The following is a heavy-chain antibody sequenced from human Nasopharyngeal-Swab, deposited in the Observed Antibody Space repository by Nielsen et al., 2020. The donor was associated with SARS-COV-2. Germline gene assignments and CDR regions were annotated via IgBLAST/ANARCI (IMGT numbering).Heavy chain of an antibody. Sequence: GESLKISCAASGFTFSSYSMNWVRQAPGKGLEWVSSISSSSSYIYYADSVKGRFTISRDNAKNSPYLQMNSLRAEDTAVYYCARGQYCSSTSCYARGYYYYGMDVWGQGTTVTVSS. CDR1: GFTFSSYS. J-gene: IGHJ6*02. CDR2: ISSSSSYI. D-gene: IGHD2-2*01. V-gene: IGHV3-21*01. CDR3: ARGQYCSSTSCYARGYYYYGMDV.